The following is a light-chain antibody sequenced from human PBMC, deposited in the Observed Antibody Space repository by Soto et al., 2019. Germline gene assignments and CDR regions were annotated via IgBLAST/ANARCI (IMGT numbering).Light chain of an antibody. CDR1: QSVLYSPNNKSY. CDR3: HQYYTTLWT. Sequence: DIVMTQSPDSLAVSLGERATINCKSSQSVLYSPNNKSYLAWYQQKPGQPPKLLIYWASTRESGVPDRFSGSGSGTAFTLTISSLQAEDVAVYYCHQYYTTLWTFGQGTKVEIK. V-gene: IGKV4-1*01. J-gene: IGKJ1*01. CDR2: WAS.